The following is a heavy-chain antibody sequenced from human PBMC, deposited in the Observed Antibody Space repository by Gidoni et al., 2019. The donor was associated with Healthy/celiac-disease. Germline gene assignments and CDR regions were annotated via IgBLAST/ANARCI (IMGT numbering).Heavy chain of an antibody. CDR2: IKQDGSEK. J-gene: IGHJ4*02. D-gene: IGHD3-22*01. CDR1: GFTSSSYW. Sequence: CPASGFTSSSYWMSWVRQAPGKGLEWVANIKQDGSEKYYVDSVKGRFTISRGNAKNSLYLQMNSLRAEDTAVYYCARVWAKYYYDSSGYPGASPYWGQGTLVTVSS. CDR3: ARVWAKYYYDSSGYPGASPY. V-gene: IGHV3-7*01.